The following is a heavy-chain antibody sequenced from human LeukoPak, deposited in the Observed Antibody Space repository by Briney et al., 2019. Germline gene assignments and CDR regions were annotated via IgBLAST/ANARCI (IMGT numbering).Heavy chain of an antibody. D-gene: IGHD3-10*01. Sequence: SVKVSCKASGGTFSSYTITWVRQAPGQGLEWMGGIIPIFGTANYAQKFQGRVTITADESTSTAYMELSSLRSEDTAVYYCARAVRGVPPYYYYYYMDVWGKGTTVTISS. CDR3: ARAVRGVPPYYYYYYMDV. CDR2: IIPIFGTA. V-gene: IGHV1-69*13. CDR1: GGTFSSYT. J-gene: IGHJ6*03.